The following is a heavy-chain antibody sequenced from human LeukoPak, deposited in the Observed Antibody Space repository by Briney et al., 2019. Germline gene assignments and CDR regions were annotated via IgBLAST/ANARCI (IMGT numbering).Heavy chain of an antibody. Sequence: GGSLRLPCLTSGFTFRDYGLGWVRQAPGVGLEWVSFIRSRIYGGAPEYAASVRCRFSVSRGDSESIAYLQMNNLKSEDTAVYYCARGQTVSGAKYYFDFWSPGTLVTVSS. CDR3: ARGQTVSGAKYYFDF. V-gene: IGHV3-49*04. CDR2: IRSRIYGGAP. D-gene: IGHD3-10*01. J-gene: IGHJ4*02. CDR1: GFTFRDYG.